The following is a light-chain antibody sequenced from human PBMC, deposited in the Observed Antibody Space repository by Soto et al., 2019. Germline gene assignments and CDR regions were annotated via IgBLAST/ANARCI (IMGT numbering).Light chain of an antibody. CDR2: TAS. J-gene: IGKJ4*01. CDR1: QSVGRNY. V-gene: IGKV3-20*01. CDR3: QQYAASPLP. Sequence: ENVLTQSPGTLSLSPGERATLSCRASQSVGRNYIAWFQQKPGQAPRLLMHTASVRATGIPDRFSGSGSGTDFTLTISRLEPEDFAVFYCQQYAASPLPFGGGTKVEI.